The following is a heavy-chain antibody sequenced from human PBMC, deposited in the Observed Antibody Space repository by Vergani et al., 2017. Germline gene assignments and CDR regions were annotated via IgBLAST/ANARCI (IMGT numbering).Heavy chain of an antibody. CDR1: GGSISSYY. V-gene: IGHV4-59*01. CDR2: IYYSGST. D-gene: IGHD5-18*01. J-gene: IGHJ4*02. Sequence: QVQLQESGPGLVKPSETLSLTCTVSGGSISSYYWSWIRQPPGKGLEWIGYIYYSGSTNYNPSLKSRVTISVDTSKNQFSLKLSSVTAADTAVYYCAGLHYCYLDYWGQGTLVTVSS. CDR3: AGLHYCYLDY.